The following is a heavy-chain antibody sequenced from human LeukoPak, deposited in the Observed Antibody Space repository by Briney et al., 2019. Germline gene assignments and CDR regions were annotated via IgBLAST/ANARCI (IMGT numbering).Heavy chain of an antibody. CDR1: GFTFSSYA. J-gene: IGHJ4*02. D-gene: IGHD4-23*01. V-gene: IGHV3-30*04. CDR2: ISYDGSNK. Sequence: GGSLRLSCAASGFTFSSYAMHWVRQAPGKGLEWVAVISYDGSNKYYADSVKGRFTISRDNSKNTLYLQMNSLRAEDTAVYYCAKGSASTVVMGDWGQGTLVTVSS. CDR3: AKGSASTVVMGD.